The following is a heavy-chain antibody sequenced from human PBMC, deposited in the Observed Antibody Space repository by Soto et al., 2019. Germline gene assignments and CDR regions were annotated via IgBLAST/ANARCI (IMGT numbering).Heavy chain of an antibody. V-gene: IGHV4-59*01. CDR1: GGSISSYY. D-gene: IGHD6-13*01. CDR2: IYYSGSN. Sequence: SETLSLTCTVSGGSISSYYWSWIRQPPGKGLEWIGYIYYSGSNNYNPSLRSRVTISVDTSKNQFSLKLSSVTAADTAVYYCARNTIIAAVNAWAFDYWGQGTLVTVSS. J-gene: IGHJ4*02. CDR3: ARNTIIAAVNAWAFDY.